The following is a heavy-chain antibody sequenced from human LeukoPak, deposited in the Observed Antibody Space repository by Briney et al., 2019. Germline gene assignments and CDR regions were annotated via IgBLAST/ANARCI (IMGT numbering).Heavy chain of an antibody. Sequence: PGGSLRLSCTASRFTFSTYAMSWVRQAPGKGLEWVSTISGSGDSTYYADSMKGRFTISRDNSRNTLYLEVNSLRAEDTAIYYCAKSLYYYDSTFDFWGRGTLVTVSS. CDR3: AKSLYYYDSTFDF. CDR1: RFTFSTYA. CDR2: ISGSGDST. J-gene: IGHJ5*01. D-gene: IGHD3-22*01. V-gene: IGHV3-23*01.